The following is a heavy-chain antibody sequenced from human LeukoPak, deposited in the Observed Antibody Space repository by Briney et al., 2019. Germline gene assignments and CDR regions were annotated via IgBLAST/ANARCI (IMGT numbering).Heavy chain of an antibody. CDR3: ARGILPSHCSSTSCVGDFQH. CDR1: GYTFTSYG. Sequence: ASVNVSCKASGYTFTSYGISWVRQAPGQGLEWMGWISAYNGNTNYAQKLQGRVTMTTDTSTSTAYMELRSLRSDDTAVYYRARGILPSHCSSTSCVGDFQHWGQGTLVTVSS. CDR2: ISAYNGNT. J-gene: IGHJ1*01. D-gene: IGHD2-2*01. V-gene: IGHV1-18*01.